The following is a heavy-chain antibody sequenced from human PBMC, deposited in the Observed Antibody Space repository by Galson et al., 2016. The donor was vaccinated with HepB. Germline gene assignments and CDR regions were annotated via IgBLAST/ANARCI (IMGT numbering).Heavy chain of an antibody. CDR2: ISGSGGST. Sequence: SLRLSCAASGFTFSSYAMSWVRQAPGKGLEWVSAISGSGGSTYYADSVKGRSTISRDNSKNTLYLQMNSLRAEDTAVYYCAKDLGCWEWLFFDSYYYYGMDVWGQGTTVTVSS. V-gene: IGHV3-23*01. CDR3: AKDLGCWEWLFFDSYYYYGMDV. D-gene: IGHD3-3*01. CDR1: GFTFSSYA. J-gene: IGHJ6*02.